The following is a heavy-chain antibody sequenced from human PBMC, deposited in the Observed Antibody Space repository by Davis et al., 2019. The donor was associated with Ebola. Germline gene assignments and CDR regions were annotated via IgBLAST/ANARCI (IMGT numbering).Heavy chain of an antibody. Sequence: GESLKISCKGSGYSFTSYWIGWVRQMPGKGLEWMGIIYPGDSDTRYSPSFQGQVTISADKSISTAYLQWSSLKASDTAMYYCARLGSATVEGDYYYYGMDVWGQGTTVTVSS. J-gene: IGHJ6*02. CDR1: GYSFTSYW. V-gene: IGHV5-51*01. D-gene: IGHD4-17*01. CDR2: IYPGDSDT. CDR3: ARLGSATVEGDYYYYGMDV.